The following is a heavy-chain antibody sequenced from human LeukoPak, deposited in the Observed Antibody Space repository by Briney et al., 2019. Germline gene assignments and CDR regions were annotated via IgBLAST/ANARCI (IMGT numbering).Heavy chain of an antibody. D-gene: IGHD3-10*01. Sequence: GRSLRLSCAASGFTFRDFGMHWVRQAPGKGLEWVAYIWYDGSNKFYADSVKGRFTMSRDYSDNTLHLQMNSLRADDTAVYFCARDGGQAWFGALDSWGPGALVTVSS. CDR3: ARDGGQAWFGALDS. CDR1: GFTFRDFG. V-gene: IGHV3-33*01. J-gene: IGHJ4*02. CDR2: IWYDGSNK.